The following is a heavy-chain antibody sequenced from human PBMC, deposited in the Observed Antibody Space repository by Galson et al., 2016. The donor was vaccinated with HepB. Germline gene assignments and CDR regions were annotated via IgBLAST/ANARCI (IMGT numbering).Heavy chain of an antibody. CDR1: GGSISSGGYY. D-gene: IGHD3-3*01. CDR2: IYYSGST. V-gene: IGHV4-31*03. Sequence: TLSLTCTVSGGSISSGGYYWSWIRQHSGKGLEWIGYIYYSGSTYYNPSLKSRVTISVDTSKNQFSLKLSSVTAADTAVYYCARGTIGVVIFDYWGQGTLVTVSS. CDR3: ARGTIGVVIFDY. J-gene: IGHJ4*02.